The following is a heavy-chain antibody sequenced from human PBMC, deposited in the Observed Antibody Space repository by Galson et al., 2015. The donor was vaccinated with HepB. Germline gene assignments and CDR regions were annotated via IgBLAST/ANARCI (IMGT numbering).Heavy chain of an antibody. J-gene: IGHJ1*01. CDR1: GDSVSGNSAA. D-gene: IGHD1-26*01. Sequence: CAISGDSVSGNSAAWNWIRQSPSRGLEWLGRTYYRSKWYNSYAESVKSRITINGDTSKNQFSLHLTSVTPEDAAVYYCARSESYLEYFPYWGQGTLVTVSS. CDR2: TYYRSKWYN. CDR3: ARSESYLEYFPY. V-gene: IGHV6-1*01.